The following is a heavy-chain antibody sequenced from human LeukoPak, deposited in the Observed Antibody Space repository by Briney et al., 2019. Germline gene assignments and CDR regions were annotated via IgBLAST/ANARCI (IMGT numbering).Heavy chain of an antibody. CDR3: ARLIRRLGFCIGGSCNWDYYFDY. CDR2: IYNSDNS. J-gene: IGHJ4*02. Sequence: SETLSLTCTVSGGSTSSYYWSWIRQPPGKRLEWIGHIYNSDNSNDNPSLKSRVTMSIDTSKNQFSLMLSSVTATDTAVYYCARLIRRLGFCIGGSCNWDYYFDYWGQGTLVTAST. V-gene: IGHV4-4*09. D-gene: IGHD2-15*01. CDR1: GGSTSSYY.